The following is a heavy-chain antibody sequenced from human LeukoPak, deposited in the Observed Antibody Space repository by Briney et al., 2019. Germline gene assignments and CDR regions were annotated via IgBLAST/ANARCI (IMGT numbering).Heavy chain of an antibody. CDR1: GESFRAYY. V-gene: IGHV4-34*01. CDR3: ARGDYGNQRSNNWFDP. J-gene: IGHJ5*02. CDR2: ISHSGST. D-gene: IGHD4-11*01. Sequence: ASETLSLTCAVYGESFRAYYWTGLRQPPAKGLEWSGEISHSGSTNYNPSLNSRGTTSADTYKRQFSLRLRSVTAADTAVYYCARGDYGNQRSNNWFDPWGQGTLVTVSS.